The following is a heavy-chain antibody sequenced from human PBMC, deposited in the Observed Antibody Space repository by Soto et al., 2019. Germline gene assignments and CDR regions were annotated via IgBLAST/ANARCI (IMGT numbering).Heavy chain of an antibody. D-gene: IGHD4-4*01. J-gene: IGHJ4*02. CDR3: ANDRGETTVTTYYFDY. V-gene: IGHV3-30*18. Sequence: QVQLVESGGGVVQPGRSLRLSSAASVFTFSSYGMHWVRQAPGKGLEWVAVISYDGSNKYYADSVKGRFTIYRDNSQHSLYLQMNSLRAADTAVYYCANDRGETTVTTYYFDYWGQGTLVTVSS. CDR1: VFTFSSYG. CDR2: ISYDGSNK.